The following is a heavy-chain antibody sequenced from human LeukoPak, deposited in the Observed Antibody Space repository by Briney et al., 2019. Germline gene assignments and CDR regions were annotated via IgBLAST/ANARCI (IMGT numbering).Heavy chain of an antibody. CDR1: GYSISSGYY. CDR2: IYHSGST. Sequence: SETLSLTCTVSGYSISSGYYWGWIRQTPGKGLEWIGNIYHSGSTYYNLSLKSRATISVDTSKNQFSLKLSSVTAADTAVYYCARDLPYVDKPHYFDYWGQGTLVTVSS. CDR3: ARDLPYVDKPHYFDY. D-gene: IGHD3-16*01. J-gene: IGHJ4*02. V-gene: IGHV4-38-2*02.